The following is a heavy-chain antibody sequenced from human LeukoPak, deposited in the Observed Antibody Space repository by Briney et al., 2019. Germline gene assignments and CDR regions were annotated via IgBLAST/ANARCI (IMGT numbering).Heavy chain of an antibody. CDR1: GFTFSSYA. CDR3: ASTFYGDSTPLCDY. Sequence: GGSLRLSCAASGFTFSSYAMRWVRQAPGKGLEWVAVISYDGSNKYYADSVKGRFTISRDNSKNTLYLQMNSLRAEDTAVYYCASTFYGDSTPLCDYWGQGTLVTVSS. V-gene: IGHV3-30-3*01. CDR2: ISYDGSNK. D-gene: IGHD4-17*01. J-gene: IGHJ4*02.